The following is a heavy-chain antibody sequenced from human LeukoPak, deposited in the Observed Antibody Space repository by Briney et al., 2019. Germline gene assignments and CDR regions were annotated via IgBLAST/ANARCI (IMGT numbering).Heavy chain of an antibody. Sequence: AGGSLRLSCAASGFTFTHYFMHWVRQAPGKGLEWVAFIVQDGRETYYVDSVKGRFTISRDNAKNSLYLQMNSLGAEDTAVYYCAGGDYFGSGSARRHWFDPWGQGTLVTVSS. CDR3: AGGDYFGSGSARRHWFDP. J-gene: IGHJ5*02. V-gene: IGHV3-7*04. CDR2: IVQDGRET. D-gene: IGHD3-10*01. CDR1: GFTFTHYF.